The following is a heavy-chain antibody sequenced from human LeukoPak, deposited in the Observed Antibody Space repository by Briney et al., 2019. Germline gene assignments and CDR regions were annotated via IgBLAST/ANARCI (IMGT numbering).Heavy chain of an antibody. V-gene: IGHV4-30-4*01. CDR2: IYYSGST. D-gene: IGHD3-22*01. J-gene: IGHJ3*02. CDR1: GGSISSGDYY. Sequence: SETLSLTCTVSGGSISSGDYYWSWIRQPPVKGLDWIGYIYYSGSTYYNPSLKSRVTISVDTSKNEFSLKLSSVTAADTAVYYCAREAYDSSGYYYYRAFDIWGQGTMVTVSS. CDR3: AREAYDSSGYYYYRAFDI.